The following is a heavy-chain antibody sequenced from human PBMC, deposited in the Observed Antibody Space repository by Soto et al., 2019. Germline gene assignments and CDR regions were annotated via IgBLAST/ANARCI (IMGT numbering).Heavy chain of an antibody. J-gene: IGHJ5*02. CDR3: ARMESFGSLNWFDP. CDR2: MNPGSGDT. D-gene: IGHD5-18*01. CDR1: GYTFTNND. Sequence: ASVKVSCTASGYTFTNNDVSWVRQATGQGLEWMGWMNPGSGDTGYAQKFQGRVTMTRDISIATAYMELNSLTSEDTAIYYCARMESFGSLNWFDPWGQGNLVTVSS. V-gene: IGHV1-8*02.